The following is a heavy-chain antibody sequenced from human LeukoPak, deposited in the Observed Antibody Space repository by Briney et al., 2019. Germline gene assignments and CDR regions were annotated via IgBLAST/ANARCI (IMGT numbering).Heavy chain of an antibody. CDR2: IKQDGSEE. Sequence: GGSLRLSCAASGFILSDYWMSWVRQAPGKGLEWVADIKQDGSEEYYVDSVKGRFTISRDNAKNSLFLQMNSLRAEDTAVYYCARGPYSRDNLDYWGQGTLVTVSS. V-gene: IGHV3-7*03. D-gene: IGHD6-13*01. CDR3: ARGPYSRDNLDY. CDR1: GFILSDYW. J-gene: IGHJ4*02.